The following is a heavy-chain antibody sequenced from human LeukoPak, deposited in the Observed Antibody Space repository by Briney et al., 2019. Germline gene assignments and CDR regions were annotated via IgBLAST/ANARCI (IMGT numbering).Heavy chain of an antibody. CDR2: ISYDGSNK. CDR1: GFTFSSYA. Sequence: GGSLRLPCAASGFTFSSYAMHWVRQAPGKGLEWVAVISYDGSNKYYADSVKGRFTISRDNSKNTLYLQMNSLRAEDTAVYYCARGNYGDYDPYYFDYWGQGTLVTVSS. V-gene: IGHV3-30-3*01. J-gene: IGHJ4*02. CDR3: ARGNYGDYDPYYFDY. D-gene: IGHD4-17*01.